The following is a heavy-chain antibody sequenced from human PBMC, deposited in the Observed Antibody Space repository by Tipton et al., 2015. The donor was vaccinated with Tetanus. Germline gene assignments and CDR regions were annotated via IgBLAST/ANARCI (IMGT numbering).Heavy chain of an antibody. Sequence: QLVQSGAEVKKPGASVKVSCKLSGNTLTDYYIDWVRQAPGQGLEWMGWISAYNGKTKYAQRLQGRVTMTTDRSASTAYMDLRRLRSDDTAVYYCARVQEQRIYYYGMDVWGQGTTVTVSS. J-gene: IGHJ6*02. D-gene: IGHD6-25*01. CDR3: ARVQEQRIYYYGMDV. V-gene: IGHV1-18*04. CDR2: ISAYNGKT. CDR1: GNTLTDYY.